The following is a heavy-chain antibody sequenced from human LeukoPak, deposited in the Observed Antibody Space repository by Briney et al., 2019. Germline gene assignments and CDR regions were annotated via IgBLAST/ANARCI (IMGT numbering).Heavy chain of an antibody. D-gene: IGHD2-21*01. CDR3: ARGHMAFDY. CDR1: GGSISSYY. J-gene: IGHJ4*02. V-gene: IGHV4-59*08. Sequence: SETLSLTCTVSGGSISSYYWSWIRQPPGKGLEWIGYIYYSGSTNYNPSLKSRVTISVDTSKNQFSLKLSSVTAADTAVYYCARGHMAFDYWGQGTLVTVSS. CDR2: IYYSGST.